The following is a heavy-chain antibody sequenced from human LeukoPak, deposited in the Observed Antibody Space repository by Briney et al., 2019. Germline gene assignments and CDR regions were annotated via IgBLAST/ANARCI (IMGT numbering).Heavy chain of an antibody. J-gene: IGHJ6*03. CDR2: IYTSGST. CDR1: SGSISSYY. V-gene: IGHV4-4*07. D-gene: IGHD5-24*01. CDR3: ARDAPIKRPYYYYYMDV. Sequence: PSETLSLTCTVSSGSISSYYWSWIRQPAGKGLEWIGRIYTSGSTNYNPSLKSRVTISVDTSKNQFSLKLSSVTAADTAVYYCARDAPIKRPYYYYYMDVWGKGTTVTISS.